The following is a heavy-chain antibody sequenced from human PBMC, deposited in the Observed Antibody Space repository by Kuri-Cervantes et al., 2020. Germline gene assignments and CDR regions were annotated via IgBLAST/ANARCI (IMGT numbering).Heavy chain of an antibody. CDR3: ARRRRGGAVAQQMGWFEP. V-gene: IGHV3-30*03. CDR2: ISYDGSNK. J-gene: IGHJ5*02. CDR1: GFTFSSYG. D-gene: IGHD6-19*01. Sequence: LSLTCAASGFTFSSYGMHWVRQAPGKGLEWVAVISYDGSNKYYADSVKGRFTISRDNSKNTLYLQMNSLRAEDTAVYYCARRRRGGAVAQQMGWFEPWGQGTLVT.